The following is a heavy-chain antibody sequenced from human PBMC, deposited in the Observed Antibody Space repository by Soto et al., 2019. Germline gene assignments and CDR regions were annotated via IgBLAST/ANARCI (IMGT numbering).Heavy chain of an antibody. CDR1: GFTFSNYG. J-gene: IGHJ4*01. Sequence: GGSLRLSCAAFGFTFSNYGMHWVRQAPGKGLEWVAVVSSDGTTKYYADSVKGRFTISRDNSENTLSLQMNNLRADDTAVYYCAKERIRNPFDYWGQGTLVTVSS. V-gene: IGHV3-30*18. CDR3: AKERIRNPFDY. CDR2: VSSDGTTK. D-gene: IGHD1-1*01.